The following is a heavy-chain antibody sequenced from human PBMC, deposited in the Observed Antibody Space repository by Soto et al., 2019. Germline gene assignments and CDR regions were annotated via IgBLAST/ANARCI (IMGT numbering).Heavy chain of an antibody. Sequence: QVQLVQSGGEVKKPGASVKVSCKASGYTFSTYGITWVRQAPGRGLEWLGWISTYNGNTNSAQNLQDRFTMTTDTSTSTAYMELRRLRIDDTAIYYCARAKIFITPNWFDPWGQGTLVTVSS. D-gene: IGHD2-15*01. J-gene: IGHJ5*02. V-gene: IGHV1-18*04. CDR3: ARAKIFITPNWFDP. CDR2: ISTYNGNT. CDR1: GYTFSTYG.